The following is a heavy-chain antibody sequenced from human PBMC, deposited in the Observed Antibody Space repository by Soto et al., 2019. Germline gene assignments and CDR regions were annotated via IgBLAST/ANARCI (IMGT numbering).Heavy chain of an antibody. V-gene: IGHV3-30-3*01. J-gene: IGHJ1*01. CDR1: GFTFRSYA. Sequence: QVQLVESGGGVVQPGRSLRLSCAASGFTFRSYAMQWVRQAPGKGLEWVALITYDGSTKYYADSVKGRFTISRDNSRDTLDLQMNSLTDEDTAIYYCARESLGYIVQNWGQGTLVSVSS. CDR3: ARESLGYIVQN. CDR2: ITYDGSTK. D-gene: IGHD2-21*01.